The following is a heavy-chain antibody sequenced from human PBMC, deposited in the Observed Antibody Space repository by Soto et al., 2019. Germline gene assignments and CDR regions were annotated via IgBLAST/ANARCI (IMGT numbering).Heavy chain of an antibody. J-gene: IGHJ5*02. CDR1: GGSFSGYY. CDR3: ARGWSGMVIIRFDP. V-gene: IGHV4-34*01. D-gene: IGHD3-3*01. Sequence: SETLSLTCAVYGGSFSGYYWSWIRQPPGKGLEWIGEVNHSGSTNYNPSLKSRVTVSVDTSKNQFSLKLGSVTAADTAVYYCARGWSGMVIIRFDPWGQGTFLPVFS. CDR2: VNHSGST.